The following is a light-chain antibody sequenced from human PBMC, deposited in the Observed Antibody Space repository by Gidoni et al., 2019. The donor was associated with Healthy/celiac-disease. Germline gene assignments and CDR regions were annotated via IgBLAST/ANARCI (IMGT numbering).Light chain of an antibody. J-gene: IGKJ5*01. CDR2: GAS. CDR1: QSVSSN. V-gene: IGKV3-15*01. CDR3: QQYNNWPLGIT. Sequence: EIVMTQSLSTLSVSPGERATLSCRASQSVSSNLAWYQQKPGQAPRLLIYGASTRATGIPARFSGSGSGTEFTLTISSLQSEDFAVYYCQQYNNWPLGITFGQGTRLEIK.